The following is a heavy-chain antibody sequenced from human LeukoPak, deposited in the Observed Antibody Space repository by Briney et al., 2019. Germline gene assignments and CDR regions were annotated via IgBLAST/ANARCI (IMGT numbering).Heavy chain of an antibody. D-gene: IGHD4/OR15-4a*01. CDR1: GFTFSSYA. Sequence: PGGSLRLSCAASGFTFSSYAMHWVRQAPGKGLEWVAVISYDGSNKYYADSVKGRFTISSDNSKNTLYLQMNSLRAEDTAVYYCARDAKVDWGQGTLVTVSS. J-gene: IGHJ4*02. CDR2: ISYDGSNK. V-gene: IGHV3-30*04. CDR3: ARDAKVD.